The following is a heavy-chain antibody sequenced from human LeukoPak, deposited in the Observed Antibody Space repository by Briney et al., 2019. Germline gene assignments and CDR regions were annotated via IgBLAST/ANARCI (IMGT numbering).Heavy chain of an antibody. Sequence: GGSLRLSCAASGFTFSSYAMSWVRQAPGKGLEWVSAISGSGGSTYYADSVKGRFTISRDNSKNTLYLQMNSPRAEDTAVYYCAKRYSGSSGLYNFDYWGQGTLVTVSS. CDR3: AKRYSGSSGLYNFDY. CDR2: ISGSGGST. D-gene: IGHD1-26*01. CDR1: GFTFSSYA. J-gene: IGHJ4*02. V-gene: IGHV3-23*01.